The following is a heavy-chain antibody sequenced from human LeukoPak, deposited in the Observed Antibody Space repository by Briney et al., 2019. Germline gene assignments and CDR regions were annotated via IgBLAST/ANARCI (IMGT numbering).Heavy chain of an antibody. CDR2: ISGSGGST. CDR1: GFTFNNYI. D-gene: IGHD1-26*01. CDR3: AKDQWELLRGDYYYYMDV. V-gene: IGHV3-23*01. J-gene: IGHJ6*03. Sequence: GGSLRLSCAASGFTFNNYIMNWVRQAPGKGLEWVSAISGSGGSTYYADSVKGRFTISRDNSKNTLYLQMNSLRAEDTAVYYCAKDQWELLRGDYYYYMDVWGKGTTVTISS.